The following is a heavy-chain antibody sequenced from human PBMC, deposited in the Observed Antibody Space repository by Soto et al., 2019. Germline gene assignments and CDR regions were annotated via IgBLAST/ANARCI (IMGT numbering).Heavy chain of an antibody. Sequence: GGSLRLSCAASGFTFSSYAMSWVRQAPGKGLEWVSAISGSGGSTYYADSVKGRFTISRDNSENTLYLQMNGLRAEDTAVYYCVKDTPAWRQVWGYDYWGQGALVTVSS. J-gene: IGHJ4*02. CDR2: ISGSGGST. CDR1: GFTFSSYA. D-gene: IGHD5-18*01. V-gene: IGHV3-23*01. CDR3: VKDTPAWRQVWGYDY.